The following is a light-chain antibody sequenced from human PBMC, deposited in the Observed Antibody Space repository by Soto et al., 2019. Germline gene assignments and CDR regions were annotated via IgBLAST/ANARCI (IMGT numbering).Light chain of an antibody. J-gene: IGKJ1*01. Sequence: EIMMTQSPATVSVSPGVRATLSCRASQSVSINLAWYQQKSGRAPRLLIYGASTRATGIPARFSGSGSGTEFTLTISSLQSEDFAVYYCQQYNNWPPWTFGQGTKVDIK. CDR1: QSVSIN. CDR2: GAS. CDR3: QQYNNWPPWT. V-gene: IGKV3-15*01.